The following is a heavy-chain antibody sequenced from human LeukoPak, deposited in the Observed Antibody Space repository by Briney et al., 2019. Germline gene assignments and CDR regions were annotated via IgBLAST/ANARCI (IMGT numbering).Heavy chain of an antibody. D-gene: IGHD5-18*01. Sequence: GGSLRLSCAASGFTFSSYAMSWVRQAPGKGLEWVSAISGSGGSTYYADSVKGRFTISRDNSKNTLYLQMNSLRAEDTAVYYCARAYGYNYGVDYWGQGTLVTVSS. CDR3: ARAYGYNYGVDY. CDR1: GFTFSSYA. CDR2: ISGSGGST. V-gene: IGHV3-23*01. J-gene: IGHJ4*02.